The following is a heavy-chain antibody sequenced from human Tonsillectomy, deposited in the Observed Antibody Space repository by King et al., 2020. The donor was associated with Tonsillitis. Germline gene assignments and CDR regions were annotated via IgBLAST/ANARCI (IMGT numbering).Heavy chain of an antibody. D-gene: IGHD6-19*01. CDR1: GFAFGTYS. J-gene: IGHJ4*02. V-gene: IGHV3-48*01. Sequence: VQLVESGGGLVETGGSLRLSCAGSGFAFGTYSINWVRQAPGKGLEWLSYISSSSSTIYYADSVKGRFTISRDHAENSVYLQMNSMRAEDTAVYYCVRVGHSGWAFDYWGQGTLVTVSS. CDR3: VRVGHSGWAFDY. CDR2: ISSSSSTI.